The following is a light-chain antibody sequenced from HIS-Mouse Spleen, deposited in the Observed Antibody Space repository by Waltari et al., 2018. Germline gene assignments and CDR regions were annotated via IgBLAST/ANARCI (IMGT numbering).Light chain of an antibody. CDR2: DVS. CDR3: CSYAGSYTFV. CDR1: IPDVGGYNY. Sequence: QSALTQPRPVSGSPGQSVTISCTGTIPDVGGYNYVSWYQQHPGKAPKLMIYDVSKRPSGVPDRFSGSKSGNTASLTISGLQAEDEADYYCCSYAGSYTFVFGTGTKVTVL. J-gene: IGLJ1*01. V-gene: IGLV2-11*01.